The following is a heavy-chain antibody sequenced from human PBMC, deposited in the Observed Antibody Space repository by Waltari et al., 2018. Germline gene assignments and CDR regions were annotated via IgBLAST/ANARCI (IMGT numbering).Heavy chain of an antibody. Sequence: EVQLVESGGGLVQPGGSLRLSCAASGFTFSSYSMNWVRQAPGKGLEWVSYINSSSSTIYYADSVKGRFTISRDNAKNSLYLQMNSLRAEDTAVYYCARGVPAALGYWGQGTLVTVSS. J-gene: IGHJ4*02. CDR1: GFTFSSYS. CDR3: ARGVPAALGY. V-gene: IGHV3-48*04. CDR2: INSSSSTI. D-gene: IGHD2-2*01.